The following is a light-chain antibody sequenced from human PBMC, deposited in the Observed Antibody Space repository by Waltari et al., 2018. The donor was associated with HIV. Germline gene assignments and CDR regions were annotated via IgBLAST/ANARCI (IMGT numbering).Light chain of an antibody. V-gene: IGLV1-40*01. CDR2: DIN. CDR3: QSYDSSLNVI. CDR1: NSNIGAGYG. Sequence: QSVLTQPPSVSGAPGQRVTISCTGSNSNIGAGYGVHWYQHLPGAAPKLLIYDINNRPSGVPDRFSGSKSVTSASLASTGLQVEDEGDYFCQSYDSSLNVIFGGGTKLTVL. J-gene: IGLJ2*01.